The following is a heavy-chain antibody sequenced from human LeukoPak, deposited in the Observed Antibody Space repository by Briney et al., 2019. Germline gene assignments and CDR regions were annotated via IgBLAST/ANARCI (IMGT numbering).Heavy chain of an antibody. CDR2: MYYNGST. V-gene: IGHV4-39*01. CDR1: RGSIRSSSYY. CDR3: GSSIDY. Sequence: PSETLSLTCTVSRGSIRSSSYYWGWIRQPPGKGLEWIGSMYYNGSTYYKLSLKSRITISVDTSKNQFSLKLSSVTAADTAVYCCGSSIDYWGQGTLVTVSS. J-gene: IGHJ4*02. D-gene: IGHD2-2*01.